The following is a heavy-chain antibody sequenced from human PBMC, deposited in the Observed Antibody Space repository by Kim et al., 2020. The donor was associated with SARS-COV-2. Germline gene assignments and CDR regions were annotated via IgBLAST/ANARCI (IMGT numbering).Heavy chain of an antibody. CDR3: ARLRIPVDTAMVDAAYYYYGMDV. J-gene: IGHJ6*02. CDR2: INPNSGGT. Sequence: ASVKVSCKASGYTFTGYYMHWVRQAPGQGPEWMGWINPNSGGTNYAQKFQGRVTMTRDTSISTAYMELSRLRSDDTAVYYCARLRIPVDTAMVDAAYYYYGMDVWGQGTTVTVSS. D-gene: IGHD5-18*01. V-gene: IGHV1-2*02. CDR1: GYTFTGYY.